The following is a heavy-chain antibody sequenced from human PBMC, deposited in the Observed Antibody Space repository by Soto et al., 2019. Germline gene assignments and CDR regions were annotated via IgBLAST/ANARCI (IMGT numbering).Heavy chain of an antibody. CDR2: IYSGGST. V-gene: IGHV3-66*01. J-gene: IGHJ3*02. D-gene: IGHD3-22*01. Sequence: GGSLRLSCAASGLTVSSNYMSWVRQAPGKGLEWVSVIYSGGSTYYADSVKGRFTISRDNSKNTLYLQMNSLRAEDTAVYYCARDRRAFTYYYDSSGYFFIFDIWGQGTMVTVSS. CDR3: ARDRRAFTYYYDSSGYFFIFDI. CDR1: GLTVSSNY.